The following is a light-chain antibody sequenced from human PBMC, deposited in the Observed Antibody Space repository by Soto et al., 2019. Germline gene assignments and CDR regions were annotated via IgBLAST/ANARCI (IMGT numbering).Light chain of an antibody. Sequence: EIVLTQSPGTLSLSPGERATLSCRASQSVNNNYLAWYQQKPGQAPRLLIYGASRRATGIPDRFSGSGSGTXXXXXXXXLXPEXXXXYSCXXYGSSPLTFGGGTKVEIK. V-gene: IGKV3-20*01. J-gene: IGKJ4*01. CDR3: XXYGSSPLT. CDR1: QSVNNNY. CDR2: GAS.